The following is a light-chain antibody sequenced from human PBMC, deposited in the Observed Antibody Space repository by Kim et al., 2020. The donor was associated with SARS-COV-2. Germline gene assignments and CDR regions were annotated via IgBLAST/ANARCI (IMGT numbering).Light chain of an antibody. V-gene: IGLV2-18*02. CDR1: SSDVGSYNR. CDR2: EVS. J-gene: IGLJ3*02. CDR3: SSYTSSSTVWV. Sequence: QAVTITCTGSSSDVGSYNRVSWYQQPPGTAPKLRIYEVSNRPSGVPDRFSGSKSGNTASLTISGLQAEDEADYYCSSYTSSSTVWVFGGGTQLTVL.